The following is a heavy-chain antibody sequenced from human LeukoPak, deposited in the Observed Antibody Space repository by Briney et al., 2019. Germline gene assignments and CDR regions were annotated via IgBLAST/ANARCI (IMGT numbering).Heavy chain of an antibody. D-gene: IGHD3-3*01. Sequence: GGSLRLSCVASGFPFSSYWMTWVRQAPGKGLEWVSVIYSGGSTYYADSVKGRFTISRDNSKNTLYLQMNSLRAEDTAVYYCARDRLWSGYYGRMDVWGQGTTVTVSS. CDR3: ARDRLWSGYYGRMDV. CDR2: IYSGGST. V-gene: IGHV3-53*01. CDR1: GFPFSSYW. J-gene: IGHJ6*02.